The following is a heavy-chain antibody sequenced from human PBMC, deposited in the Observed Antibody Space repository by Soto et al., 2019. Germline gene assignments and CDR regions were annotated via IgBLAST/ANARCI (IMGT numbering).Heavy chain of an antibody. Sequence: QNPGKGLEWIGSIYYSGSTYYNPSLKSRVTISVDTSKNQFSLKLSSVTAADTVFFSSRRRHATLAPGLGIPAEPLSDL. J-gene: IGHJ2*01. D-gene: IGHD2-15*01. CDR3: RRRHATLAPGLGIPAEPLSDL. CDR2: IYYSGST. V-gene: IGHV4-39*01.